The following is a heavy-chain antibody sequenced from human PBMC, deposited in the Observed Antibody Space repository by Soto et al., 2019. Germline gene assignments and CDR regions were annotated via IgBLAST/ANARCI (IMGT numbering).Heavy chain of an antibody. D-gene: IGHD3-9*01. CDR3: ARDYDILTGFSDYYYGMDV. Sequence: GESLKISCKGSGYSFTSYWISWVRQMPGKGLEWMGRIDPSDSYTNYSPSFQGHVTISADKSISTAYLQWSSLKASDTAMHYCARDYDILTGFSDYYYGMDVWGQGTTVTVSS. CDR1: GYSFTSYW. CDR2: IDPSDSYT. V-gene: IGHV5-10-1*01. J-gene: IGHJ6*02.